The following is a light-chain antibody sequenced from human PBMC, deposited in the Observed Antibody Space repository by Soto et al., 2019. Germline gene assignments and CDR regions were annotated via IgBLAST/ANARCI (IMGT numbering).Light chain of an antibody. Sequence: GARVTITCRASQGISNNLAWFQQKPGKVPKLLIYLATTLQSGVPSRFSGSGSGTDFTLTISSLQPEDVATYYCQKYNSAPWTFGQGTRVEI. J-gene: IGKJ1*01. CDR1: QGISNN. CDR2: LAT. CDR3: QKYNSAPWT. V-gene: IGKV1-27*01.